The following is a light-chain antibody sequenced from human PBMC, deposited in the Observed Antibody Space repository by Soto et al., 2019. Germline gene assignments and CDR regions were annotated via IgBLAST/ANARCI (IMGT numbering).Light chain of an antibody. V-gene: IGLV1-36*01. CDR3: ETWDDSLNGHV. Sequence: QAVVTQPPSVSEAPRQRVTISCSGSSSNIGNNAVSWYQHLPGKAPKLLIYYDDVLPSGVSDRFSGSKSGTSASLAISGLQSEDEADYYCETWDDSLNGHVFGTGTKLTVL. CDR1: SSNIGNNA. CDR2: YDD. J-gene: IGLJ1*01.